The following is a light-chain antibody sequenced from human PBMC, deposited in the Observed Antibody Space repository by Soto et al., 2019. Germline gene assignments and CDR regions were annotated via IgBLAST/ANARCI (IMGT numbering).Light chain of an antibody. J-gene: IGKJ5*01. CDR1: QSISSY. Sequence: DIQMTQSPSTLSVSVGDRVTITCRASQSISSYLNWYQQKPGKAPKLLIYAASSLQSGVPSRFSGSGSGTDFTLTISSLQPEDFATYYCQQSYSTPITFGQGTRLEI. CDR2: AAS. CDR3: QQSYSTPIT. V-gene: IGKV1-39*01.